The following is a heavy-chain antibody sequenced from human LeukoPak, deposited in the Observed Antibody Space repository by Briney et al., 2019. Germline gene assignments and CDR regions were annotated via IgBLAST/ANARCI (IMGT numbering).Heavy chain of an antibody. CDR2: IIPIFGIA. CDR1: GGTFSSYA. D-gene: IGHD2-2*01. Sequence: GASVKVSCKASGGTFSSYAISWVRQAPGQGLEWMGRIIPIFGIANYAQKFQGRVTITADKSTSTAYMELSGLRSEDTAVYYCARGHIVVVPAASPGAFDIWGQGTMVTVSS. V-gene: IGHV1-69*04. J-gene: IGHJ3*02. CDR3: ARGHIVVVPAASPGAFDI.